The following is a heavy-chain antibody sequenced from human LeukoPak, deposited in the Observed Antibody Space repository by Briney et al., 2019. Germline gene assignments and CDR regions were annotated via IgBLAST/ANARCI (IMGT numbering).Heavy chain of an antibody. CDR2: IIPIFGTA. CDR1: GGTFSSYA. V-gene: IGHV1-69*01. J-gene: IGHJ5*02. Sequence: SVKVSCKASGGTFSSYAISWVRQAPGQGLEWMGGIIPIFGTANYAQKFQGRVTITADESTSTAYMELSSLRSEDTAVYYCARYYDILTGSHNWFDHWGQGTLVTVSS. D-gene: IGHD3-9*01. CDR3: ARYYDILTGSHNWFDH.